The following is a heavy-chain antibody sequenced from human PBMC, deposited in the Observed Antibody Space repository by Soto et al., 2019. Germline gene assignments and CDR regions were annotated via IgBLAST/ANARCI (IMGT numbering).Heavy chain of an antibody. V-gene: IGHV3-30-3*01. J-gene: IGHJ6*02. D-gene: IGHD5-12*01. CDR2: ISYDGSNK. Sequence: QVQLVESGGGVVQPGRSLRLSCAASGFTFSSYAMHWVRQAPGKGLEWVAVISYDGSNKYYADSVKGGFTIARDNSKNTLDLLMNSLGAEATAVYYCARDYYRFNSGYGFSMDVWGQGTTVTVSS. CDR1: GFTFSSYA. CDR3: ARDYYRFNSGYGFSMDV.